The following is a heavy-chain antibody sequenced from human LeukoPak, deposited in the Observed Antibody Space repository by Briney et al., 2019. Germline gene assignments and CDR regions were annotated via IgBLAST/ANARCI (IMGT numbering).Heavy chain of an antibody. Sequence: PGGSLRLSCAASGFTFSSYAMSWVRQAPGKGLEWVSVISGSDYRTNYADSVKGRFTISRDNFENTLYLQMNSLRAEDTAVYYCAKHKESYGDSCFDDYWGQGTLVTVSS. V-gene: IGHV3-23*01. CDR3: AKHKESYGDSCFDDY. D-gene: IGHD4-17*01. J-gene: IGHJ4*02. CDR1: GFTFSSYA. CDR2: ISGSDYRT.